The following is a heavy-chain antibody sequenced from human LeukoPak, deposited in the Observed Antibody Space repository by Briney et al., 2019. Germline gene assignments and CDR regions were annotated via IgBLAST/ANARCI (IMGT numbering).Heavy chain of an antibody. J-gene: IGHJ4*02. D-gene: IGHD4-17*01. Sequence: SQTLSLTCTVSGGSISSGSYYWSWIRQPPGKGLEWTGYIYHSGSTYYNPSLKSRVTISVDRSKNQFSLKLSSVTAADTAVYYCARANTVTSPGDYWGQGTLVTVSS. CDR2: IYHSGST. CDR3: ARANTVTSPGDY. CDR1: GGSISSGSYY. V-gene: IGHV4-30-2*01.